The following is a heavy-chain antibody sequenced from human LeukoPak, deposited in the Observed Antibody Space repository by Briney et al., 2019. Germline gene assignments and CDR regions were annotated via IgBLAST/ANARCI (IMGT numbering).Heavy chain of an antibody. CDR2: IYDSGST. CDR1: GGSIRSSYYY. D-gene: IGHD3-3*01. J-gene: IGHJ4*02. CDR3: ARGRGDYDFWSGYYRYFDY. V-gene: IGHV4-39*07. Sequence: PSETLSLTCTVSGGSIRSSYYYWGWIRQPPGKGLEWIGSIYDSGSTYYNPSLKSRVTISVDTSKNQFSLKLSSVTAADTAVYYCARGRGDYDFWSGYYRYFDYWGQGTLVTVSS.